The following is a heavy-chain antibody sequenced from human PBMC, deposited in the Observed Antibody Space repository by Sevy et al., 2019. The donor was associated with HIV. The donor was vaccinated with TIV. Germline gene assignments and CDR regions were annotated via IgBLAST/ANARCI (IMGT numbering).Heavy chain of an antibody. V-gene: IGHV3-48*02. CDR3: VRDERAIASHFDY. Sequence: GGSLRLSCEASGFTLSSYTMNWVRQSPEKGLEWVATFDRTAITHYADSVKGRFIISRDTAKNSLFLQRNSLRDDDTAMYFCVRDERAIASHFDYWGRGTLVTVSS. J-gene: IGHJ4*02. D-gene: IGHD2-21*01. CDR1: GFTLSSYT. CDR2: FDRTAIT.